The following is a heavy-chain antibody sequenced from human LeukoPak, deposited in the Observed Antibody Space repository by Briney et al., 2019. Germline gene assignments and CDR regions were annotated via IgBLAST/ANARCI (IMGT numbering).Heavy chain of an antibody. V-gene: IGHV3-30*04. Sequence: GGSLRLSCAASGFTFSSYAMHWVRQAPGKGLEWVAVISYDGSNQYYADSVKGRFTISRDNSKNTLYLQMNSLRAEDTAVYYCARERVVVPAATTNYYYYGMDVWGQGTTVTVSS. CDR2: ISYDGSNQ. CDR3: ARERVVVPAATTNYYYYGMDV. CDR1: GFTFSSYA. J-gene: IGHJ6*02. D-gene: IGHD2-2*01.